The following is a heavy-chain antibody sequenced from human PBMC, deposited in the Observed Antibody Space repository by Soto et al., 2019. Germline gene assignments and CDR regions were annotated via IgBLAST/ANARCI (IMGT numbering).Heavy chain of an antibody. CDR2: INHSGST. CDR3: ARGRTTYQLYYYYYMDV. D-gene: IGHD1-26*01. V-gene: IGHV4-34*01. CDR1: GGSFSGYY. Sequence: PSETLSLTCAVYGGSFSGYYWSWIRQPPGKGLEWIGEINHSGSTNYNPSLKSRVTISVDTSKNQFSLKLSSVTAADTAVYYCARGRTTYQLYYYYYMDVWGKGTTVTVS. J-gene: IGHJ6*03.